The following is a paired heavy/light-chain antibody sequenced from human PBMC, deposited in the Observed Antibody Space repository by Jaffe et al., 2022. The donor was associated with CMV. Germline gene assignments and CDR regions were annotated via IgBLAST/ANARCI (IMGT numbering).Heavy chain of an antibody. Sequence: EVQLVESGGGLVQPGGSLRLSCAASGFSLSSYWMTWVRQAPGKGLEWVANIKHDGSQRYYVDSVKGRFTISRDNAKNSLFLQMSSLRAEDTAIYYCARAMSVVFYYYFYGLDVWGQGTTVTVSS. CDR3: ARAMSVVFYYYFYGLDV. CDR1: GFSLSSYW. CDR2: IKHDGSQR. J-gene: IGHJ6*02. V-gene: IGHV3-7*01.
Light chain of an antibody. J-gene: IGKJ1*01. V-gene: IGKV1-39*01. CDR2: AAS. CDR1: QSISNY. Sequence: DIQMTQSPSSLSASVGDRVTITCRASQSISNYLNWYQQKPGKAPKLLIYAASSLQSGVPSRFSGSGSGPDFTLTISSLQPEDFATYYCQQSYSTLWTFGQGTKVEVK. CDR3: QQSYSTLWT.